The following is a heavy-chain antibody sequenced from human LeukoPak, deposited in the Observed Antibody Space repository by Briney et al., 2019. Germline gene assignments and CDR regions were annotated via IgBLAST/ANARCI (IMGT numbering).Heavy chain of an antibody. Sequence: SETLSLTCTVSGGSISSYYWSWIRQPPGTGLEWSGYIYYSGSTNYNPSLKSRVTISVDTSKNQFSLKLNSVTAADTAVYYCARVEEGYGSGRRENYYYYYMDVWGKGTTVTISS. CDR2: IYYSGST. V-gene: IGHV4-59*01. D-gene: IGHD3-10*01. J-gene: IGHJ6*03. CDR1: GGSISSYY. CDR3: ARVEEGYGSGRRENYYYYYMDV.